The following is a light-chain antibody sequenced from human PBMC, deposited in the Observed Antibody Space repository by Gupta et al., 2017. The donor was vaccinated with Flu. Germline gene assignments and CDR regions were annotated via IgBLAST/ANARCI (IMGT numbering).Light chain of an antibody. CDR2: AAS. CDR3: QQQSSSPWT. V-gene: IGKV1-17*01. J-gene: IGKJ1*01. CDR1: KGSRND. Sequence: PSLRLAPGGRRVNISRRGKKGSRNDLGWYQQKPGKAPKRLIYAASSWESGVPERFSGSGSGTEFTLTISRLEPEDFAVYYCQQQSSSPWTFGQGTKVEIK.